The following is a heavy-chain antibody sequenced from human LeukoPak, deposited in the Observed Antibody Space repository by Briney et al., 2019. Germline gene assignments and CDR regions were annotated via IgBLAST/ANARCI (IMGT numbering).Heavy chain of an antibody. CDR1: GFTFSSYT. J-gene: IGHJ4*02. Sequence: GRSLRLSCAVSGFTFSSYTMYWVRQAPGKGLEWVALISFHGSDEYCADSVKGRFSISRDNSKNTVYLQMDSLRVEDTAVYYCGKTTTGYSSGRYPGWPVDYWGQGTLVTVSS. V-gene: IGHV3-30*18. CDR2: ISFHGSDE. D-gene: IGHD6-19*01. CDR3: GKTTTGYSSGRYPGWPVDY.